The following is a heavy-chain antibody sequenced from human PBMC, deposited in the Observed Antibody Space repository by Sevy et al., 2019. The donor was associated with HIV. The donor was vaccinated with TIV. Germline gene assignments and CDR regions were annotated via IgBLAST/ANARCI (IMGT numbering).Heavy chain of an antibody. Sequence: GGSLRLSCAASGFTFSSYAMSWVCQAPGKGLEWVSAISGSGGSTYYADSVKGRFTISRDNSKNTLYLQMNSLRAEDTAVYYCAKSPPRCSGGTCSFDYWGQGTLVTVSS. CDR3: AKSPPRCSGGTCSFDY. CDR1: GFTFSSYA. D-gene: IGHD2-15*01. V-gene: IGHV3-23*01. J-gene: IGHJ4*02. CDR2: ISGSGGST.